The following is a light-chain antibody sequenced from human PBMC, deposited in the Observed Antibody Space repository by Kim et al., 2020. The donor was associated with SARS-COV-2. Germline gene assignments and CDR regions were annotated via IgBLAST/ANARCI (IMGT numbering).Light chain of an antibody. Sequence: SYELTQPPSVSVSPGQTASITCSGDKLGDKYACWYQQKPGQSPVLVIYQDSKRPSGIPERFSGSNSGNTATLTISGTQAMEEADYYCQAWDSSTAFGGGTQLTVL. CDR2: QDS. J-gene: IGLJ2*01. CDR1: KLGDKY. V-gene: IGLV3-1*01. CDR3: QAWDSSTA.